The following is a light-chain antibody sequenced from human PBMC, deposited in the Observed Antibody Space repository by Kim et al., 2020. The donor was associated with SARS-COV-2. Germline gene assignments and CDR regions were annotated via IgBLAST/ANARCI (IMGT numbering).Light chain of an antibody. CDR1: QSISNY. CDR3: QQRSGWPP. J-gene: IGKJ5*01. V-gene: IGKV3-11*01. Sequence: VLTQSPATLSLSPGESATLSCRASQSISNYLAWYQQKAGQAPRLLIYDASNRATGIPARFSGSGSGTDFTPTISSLGPEDSAVYYCQQRSGWPPFGQGTRLEIK. CDR2: DAS.